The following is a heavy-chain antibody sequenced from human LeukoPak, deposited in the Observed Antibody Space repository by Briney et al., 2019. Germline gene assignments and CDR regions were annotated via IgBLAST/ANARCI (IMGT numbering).Heavy chain of an antibody. CDR2: INHSGST. V-gene: IGHV4-34*01. CDR3: ARMFGYYGSESYGYYYYMDV. J-gene: IGHJ6*03. D-gene: IGHD3-10*01. CDR1: GGSFSGYY. Sequence: SETLSLTCAVYGGSFSGYYWSWIRQPPGKGLEWIGEINHSGSTNYNPSLKSRVTMSVDTSKNQFSLKLSSVTAADTAVYYCARMFGYYGSESYGYYYYMDVWGKGTTVTISS.